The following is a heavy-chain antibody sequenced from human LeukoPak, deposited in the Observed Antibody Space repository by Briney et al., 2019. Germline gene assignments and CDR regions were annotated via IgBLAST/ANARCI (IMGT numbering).Heavy chain of an antibody. J-gene: IGHJ4*02. Sequence: GGSLRLSCAASGFTFSSYAMSWVRQAPGKGLEWVANIKQDGSEKYYVDSVKGRFTISRDNAKNSLYLQMNSLRAEDTAVYYCAREAVYYDGNFDYWGQGTLVTVSS. CDR1: GFTFSSYA. CDR2: IKQDGSEK. CDR3: AREAVYYDGNFDY. D-gene: IGHD3-22*01. V-gene: IGHV3-7*01.